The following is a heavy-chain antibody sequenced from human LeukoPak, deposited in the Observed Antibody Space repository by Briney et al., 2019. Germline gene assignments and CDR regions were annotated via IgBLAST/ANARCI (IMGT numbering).Heavy chain of an antibody. CDR1: GFTVSSYY. J-gene: IGHJ6*02. V-gene: IGHV3-66*01. Sequence: GGSLRLSCAASGFTVSSYYMTWVRQAPGKGLEWVSVMYSGGSTYYADSVKGRVAISRDNSQNTVFLQMNSVRVEDTAVYYCARSYSNHLFGMDVWGQGTMVTVSS. D-gene: IGHD4-11*01. CDR3: ARSYSNHLFGMDV. CDR2: MYSGGST.